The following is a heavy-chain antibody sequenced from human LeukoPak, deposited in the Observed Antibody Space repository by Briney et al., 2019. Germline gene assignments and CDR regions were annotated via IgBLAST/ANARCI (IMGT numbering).Heavy chain of an antibody. CDR1: GYTLTELS. D-gene: IGHD6-19*01. J-gene: IGHJ4*02. CDR2: FDAEDGET. V-gene: IGHV1-24*01. Sequence: ASVKVSCKVSGYTLTELSMHWVRQAPGKGREWIGGFDAEDGETIYAQKLQGRVTMTDDTSTDTAYMEPSSLRSEDTAVYYCATEYSSGWYGGFDYWGQGTLVSVCS. CDR3: ATEYSSGWYGGFDY.